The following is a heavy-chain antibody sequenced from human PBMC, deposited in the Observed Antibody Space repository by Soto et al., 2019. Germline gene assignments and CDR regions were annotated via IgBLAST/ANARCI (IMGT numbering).Heavy chain of an antibody. D-gene: IGHD3-10*01. J-gene: IGHJ6*03. CDR1: GYTFSSFG. V-gene: IGHV1-18*04. CDR3: ARVDSLFKNVLLWFGPKRTYYYYYMDV. CDR2: SNTHNDDK. Sequence: ASVKVSCKASGYTFSSFGVTWVRQAPGQGLEWMGWSNTHNDDKKFAQKFQGRVTLTTDTSTTTAYMELMSLRSDDTAVYYCARVDSLFKNVLLWFGPKRTYYYYYMDVWGKGTTVTVSS.